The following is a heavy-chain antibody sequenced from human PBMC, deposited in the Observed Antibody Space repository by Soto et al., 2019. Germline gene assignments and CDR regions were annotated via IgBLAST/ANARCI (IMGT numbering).Heavy chain of an antibody. V-gene: IGHV1-18*04. Sequence: ASVKVSCKASGYTFTSYGISWVRQAPGQGLEWMGWISAYNGNTNYAQKLQGRVTMTTDTSTSTAYRELRSLRCDATAVYYCARDTRLKAAAGPSWFDTWRQGTLVTVSS. J-gene: IGHJ5*02. CDR3: ARDTRLKAAAGPSWFDT. D-gene: IGHD6-13*01. CDR2: ISAYNGNT. CDR1: GYTFTSYG.